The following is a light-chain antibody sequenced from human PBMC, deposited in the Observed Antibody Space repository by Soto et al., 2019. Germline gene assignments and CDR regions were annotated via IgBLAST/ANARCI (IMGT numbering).Light chain of an antibody. J-gene: IGKJ1*01. V-gene: IGKV3-20*01. Sequence: EIVLTQSPGTLSLSPGERATLSCRASQSVSSSYLAWYQQKPGQAPRLLIYAASSRATGIPDRFSGSGSGTDFTLTISRLEPEDFAVYYCQQYGIARTFGQGTKVEI. CDR3: QQYGIART. CDR1: QSVSSSY. CDR2: AAS.